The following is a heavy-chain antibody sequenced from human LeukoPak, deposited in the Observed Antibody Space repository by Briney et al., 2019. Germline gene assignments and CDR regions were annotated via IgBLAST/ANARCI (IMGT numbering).Heavy chain of an antibody. CDR3: AIGVGLYDFWSGNWFDP. J-gene: IGHJ5*02. D-gene: IGHD3-3*01. CDR2: IYSSGST. CDR1: GGSISSYY. V-gene: IGHV4-4*07. Sequence: SETPSIICSVAGGSISSYYWSWIRQPAGEGLEWIGRIYSSGSTNYNPSLKSRVTMSVDTSKNQFSLKLSSVAAADTAVYYCAIGVGLYDFWSGNWFDPWGQGTLVTVSS.